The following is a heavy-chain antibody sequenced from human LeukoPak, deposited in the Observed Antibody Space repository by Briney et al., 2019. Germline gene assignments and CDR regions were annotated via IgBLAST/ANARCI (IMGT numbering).Heavy chain of an antibody. D-gene: IGHD3-10*01. CDR3: ARVLSGRGSLYDYYYYMDV. CDR2: INQHGSQI. J-gene: IGHJ6*03. Sequence: GGSLRLSCAASGFTFSNSWMSWVRQAPGRGLEWVASINQHGSQIHYVDSVKGRFTISRDNAKNSLYLEMSSLRAEDTAVYYCARVLSGRGSLYDYYYYMDVWGKGTTVTISS. V-gene: IGHV3-7*03. CDR1: GFTFSNSW.